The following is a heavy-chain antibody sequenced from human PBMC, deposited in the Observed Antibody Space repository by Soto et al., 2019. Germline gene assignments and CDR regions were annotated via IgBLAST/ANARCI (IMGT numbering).Heavy chain of an antibody. CDR2: IYHSGST. CDR1: GGSISSGGYS. D-gene: IGHD5-12*01. Sequence: QLQLQESGSGLVKPSQTLSLTCAVSGGSISSGGYSWSWIRQPPGKGLEWIGYIYHSGSTYYNPYRKSRVTISVDRSKNQFSLKLSSVTAADTAVYYCAAGGGLPRYYWGQGTLVTVSS. J-gene: IGHJ4*02. CDR3: AAGGGLPRYY. V-gene: IGHV4-30-2*01.